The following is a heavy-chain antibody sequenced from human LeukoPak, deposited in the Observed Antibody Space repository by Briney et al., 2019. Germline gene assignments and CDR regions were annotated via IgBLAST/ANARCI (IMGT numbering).Heavy chain of an antibody. CDR2: LYSGGNT. Sequence: PGGSLRLSCAVSGFTVSSNYMSWVRQAPGKGLEWVSVLYSGGNTYYADSVKGRFTISRDNSKNTLYLQMNSLRAEDTAVYYCARGYLQQLVPLDYWGQGTLVTVSS. V-gene: IGHV3-53*01. CDR1: GFTVSSNY. CDR3: ARGYLQQLVPLDY. J-gene: IGHJ4*02. D-gene: IGHD6-13*01.